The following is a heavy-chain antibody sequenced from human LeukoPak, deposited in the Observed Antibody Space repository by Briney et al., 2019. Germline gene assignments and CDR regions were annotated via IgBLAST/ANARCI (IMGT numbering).Heavy chain of an antibody. CDR1: GGTFSSYA. V-gene: IGHV1-69*13. J-gene: IGHJ6*02. D-gene: IGHD6-13*01. Sequence: ASVKVSCKASGGTFSSYAISWVRQAPGQGLEWMGGIIPIFGTANYAQKFQGRVTTTADESTSTAYMELSSLRSEDTAVYYCARDPQQLVSDYYYYYGMDVWGQGTTVTVSS. CDR2: IIPIFGTA. CDR3: ARDPQQLVSDYYYYYGMDV.